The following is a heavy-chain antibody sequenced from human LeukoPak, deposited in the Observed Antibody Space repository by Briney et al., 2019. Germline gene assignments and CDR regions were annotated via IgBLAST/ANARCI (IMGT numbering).Heavy chain of an antibody. CDR3: ARALPVLRYFDWLPKLGGSWFDP. J-gene: IGHJ5*02. D-gene: IGHD3-9*01. Sequence: ASVKVSCKASGYTFTSYAMNWVRQAPGQGLEWMGWINTNTGNPTYAQGFTGRFVFSLDTSVSTAYLQISSLKAKDTAVYYCARALPVLRYFDWLPKLGGSWFDPWGQGTLVTVSS. CDR2: INTNTGNP. V-gene: IGHV7-4-1*02. CDR1: GYTFTSYA.